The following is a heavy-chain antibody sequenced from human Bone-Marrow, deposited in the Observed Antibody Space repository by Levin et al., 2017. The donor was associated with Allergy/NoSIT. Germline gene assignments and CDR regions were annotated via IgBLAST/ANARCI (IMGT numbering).Heavy chain of an antibody. J-gene: IGHJ6*02. CDR2: ITGDGSNT. CDR1: GFTFSSYG. V-gene: IGHV3-74*01. Sequence: PGESLKISCTASGFTFSSYGMHWVRQAPGKGLVWVAQITGDGSNTNYADFVKGRFTISRDNAKNTLYLQMDSLRAEDTSVYFCTRDVHYAMDVWGRGTSVTVSS. CDR3: TRDVHYAMDV.